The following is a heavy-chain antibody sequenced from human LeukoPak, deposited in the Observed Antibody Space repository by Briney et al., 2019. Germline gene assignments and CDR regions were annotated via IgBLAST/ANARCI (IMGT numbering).Heavy chain of an antibody. Sequence: ASVKVSCKDSGGTFSSYAISWVRQAPGQGLEWMGGIIPIFGTANYAQKFQGRVTITADESTSTAYMELSSLRSEDTAVYYCARDSPSWGRLVENWFDPWGQGTLVTVSS. CDR3: ARDSPSWGRLVENWFDP. CDR2: IIPIFGTA. CDR1: GGTFSSYA. V-gene: IGHV1-69*13. D-gene: IGHD3-9*01. J-gene: IGHJ5*02.